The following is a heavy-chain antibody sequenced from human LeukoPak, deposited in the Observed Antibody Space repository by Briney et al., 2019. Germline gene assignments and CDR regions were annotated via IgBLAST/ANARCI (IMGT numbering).Heavy chain of an antibody. Sequence: PGGSLRLSCAASGFTFSSYGMHWVRQAPGKGLEWVAVIWYDGSNKYYADSVKGRFTISRDNSKNTLYLQMNSLRAEDTAVYYCAKAHGYTVYDPGDYWGQGTLVTVSS. CDR3: AKAHGYTVYDPGDY. CDR1: GFTFSSYG. CDR2: IWYDGSNK. D-gene: IGHD5/OR15-5a*01. V-gene: IGHV3-33*06. J-gene: IGHJ4*02.